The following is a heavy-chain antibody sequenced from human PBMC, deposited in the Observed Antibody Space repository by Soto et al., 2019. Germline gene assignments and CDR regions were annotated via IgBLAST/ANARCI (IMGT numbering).Heavy chain of an antibody. V-gene: IGHV3-48*03. J-gene: IGHJ4*02. CDR3: ARIGAGGWDIPFDV. CDR1: GFTFSSYE. CDR2: ISDSGHTI. Sequence: EVQLVESGGRLVQPGESLRLSCAASGFTFSSYEMTWVRQAPGTGLEWISYISDSGHTIHYADSVKGRFTISRDSAESSLYLQMHSLRAEDTGVYYYARIGAGGWDIPFDVWGQGTLVTVSS. D-gene: IGHD6-19*01.